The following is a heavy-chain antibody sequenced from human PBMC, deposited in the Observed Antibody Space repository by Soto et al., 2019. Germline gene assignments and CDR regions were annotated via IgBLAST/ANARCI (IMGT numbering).Heavy chain of an antibody. D-gene: IGHD5-18*01. Sequence: SVKVSCKASGGTFSSYAISWVRQAPGQGLKWMGGIIPIFGTANYAQKFQGRVTITADESTSTAYMELSSLRSEDTAVYYCANSYGYYYYYGMDVWGQGTTVTVSS. V-gene: IGHV1-69*13. CDR3: ANSYGYYYYYGMDV. J-gene: IGHJ6*02. CDR2: IIPIFGTA. CDR1: GGTFSSYA.